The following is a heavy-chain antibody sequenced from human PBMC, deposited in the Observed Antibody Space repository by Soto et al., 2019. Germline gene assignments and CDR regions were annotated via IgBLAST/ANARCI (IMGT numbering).Heavy chain of an antibody. CDR2: INAGNGNT. CDR3: AKFGDAFDI. Sequence: HVQLVQSGAEVKKPGASVKDSCKASGYTFTSYAMHWVRQAPGQRLEWMGWINAGNGNTKYSQKFKGRVTSTRDTAASTAYMELSSLRSEDTAVYYCAKFGDAFDIWGQGTMVTVSS. CDR1: GYTFTSYA. D-gene: IGHD3-16*01. V-gene: IGHV1-3*01. J-gene: IGHJ3*02.